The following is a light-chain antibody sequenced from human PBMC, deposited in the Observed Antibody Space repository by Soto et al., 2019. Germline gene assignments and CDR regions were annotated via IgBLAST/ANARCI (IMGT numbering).Light chain of an antibody. J-gene: IGLJ2*01. V-gene: IGLV3-1*01. CDR1: KLGDKY. Sequence: YELTQPPSVSVSPGQTASITCSGAKLGDKYACWYQQKPGQSPVLVIYQDSKRPSGIPERFSGSNSGNTATLTISGTQAMDEADYYCQAWDNSLVFGGGTKLTVL. CDR2: QDS. CDR3: QAWDNSLV.